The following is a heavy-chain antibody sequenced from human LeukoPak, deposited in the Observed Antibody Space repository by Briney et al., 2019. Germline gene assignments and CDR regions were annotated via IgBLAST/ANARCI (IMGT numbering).Heavy chain of an antibody. Sequence: ASVKVPCKASGYTFTGYYMHWVRQAPGQGLEWMGRINPNSGGTNYAQKFQGRVTMTRDTSISTAYMELSRLRSDDTAVYYCARAGEYYYDSSGYYLDYWGQGTLVTVSS. CDR2: INPNSGGT. D-gene: IGHD3-22*01. J-gene: IGHJ4*02. CDR3: ARAGEYYYDSSGYYLDY. V-gene: IGHV1-2*06. CDR1: GYTFTGYY.